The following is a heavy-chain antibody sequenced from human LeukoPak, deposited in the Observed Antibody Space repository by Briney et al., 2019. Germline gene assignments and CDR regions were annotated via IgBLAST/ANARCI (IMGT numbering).Heavy chain of an antibody. Sequence: GGSLRLPCAASGFTLTSCAIHWVRQVPGKGLEWVAVISYDESNKYYADSVKGRFTISRDKSKNTLYLQMNSLRVEDTAVYYCATDYCRAIWTGYWDSWGQGIRVTVSS. D-gene: IGHD3/OR15-3a*01. CDR2: ISYDESNK. J-gene: IGHJ4*02. CDR1: GFTLTSCA. CDR3: ATDYCRAIWTGYWDS. V-gene: IGHV3-30*04.